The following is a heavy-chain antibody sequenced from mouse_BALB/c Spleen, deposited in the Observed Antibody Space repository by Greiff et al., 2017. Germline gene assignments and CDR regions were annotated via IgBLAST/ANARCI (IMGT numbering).Heavy chain of an antibody. D-gene: IGHD2-4*01. CDR1: GFTFSSFG. V-gene: IGHV5-17*02. Sequence: EVQGVESGGGLVQPGGSRKLSCAASGFTFSSFGMHWVRQAPEKGLEWVAYISSGSSTIYYADTVKGRFTISRDNPKNTLFLQMTSLRSEDTAMYYCARSYYDYDARSYYAMDYWGQGTSVTVSS. CDR3: ARSYYDYDARSYYAMDY. J-gene: IGHJ4*01. CDR2: ISSGSSTI.